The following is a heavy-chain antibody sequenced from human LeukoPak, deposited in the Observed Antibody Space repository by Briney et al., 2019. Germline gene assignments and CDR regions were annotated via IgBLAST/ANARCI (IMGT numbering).Heavy chain of an antibody. D-gene: IGHD7-27*01. CDR3: VRDLGHSRHYFEY. J-gene: IGHJ4*02. V-gene: IGHV3-7*01. Sequence: GGSLRLSCAASGFTFNSFFLNLVRLNPGGELEWVACISQDGSETFYMDSVRGRFTISRDNTKNSLYLQMNSLRAEDTAVYFCVRDLGHSRHYFEYWGQGALVTVSS. CDR2: ISQDGSET. CDR1: GFTFNSFF.